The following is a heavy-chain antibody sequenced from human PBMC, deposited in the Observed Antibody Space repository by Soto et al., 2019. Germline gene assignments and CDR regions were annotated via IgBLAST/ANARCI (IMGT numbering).Heavy chain of an antibody. V-gene: IGHV4-31*02. Sequence: LSLTCTSSGDSISRGNYWTWIRQHPGKGLQWIGYISYSGSTYYNPSLKSRVTISADTSKNQFSLKLTSVPAADTAVYYCVRAAPTAAVDYWGQG. D-gene: IGHD1-26*01. CDR1: GDSISRGNY. J-gene: IGHJ4*02. CDR2: ISYSGST. CDR3: VRAAPTAAVDY.